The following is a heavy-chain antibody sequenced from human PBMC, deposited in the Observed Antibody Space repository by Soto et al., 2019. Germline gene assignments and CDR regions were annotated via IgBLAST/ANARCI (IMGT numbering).Heavy chain of an antibody. D-gene: IGHD3-22*01. CDR2: IIPIFGTA. CDR1: GGTFSSYA. Sequence: SVKVSCKASGGTFSSYAISWVRQAPGQGLEWMGGIIPIFGTANYAQKFQGRVTITADESTSTAYMELSSLRSEDTAVYYCASPSNYYDSSGYYYEAFDYWGQGTPVTVSS. V-gene: IGHV1-69*13. J-gene: IGHJ4*02. CDR3: ASPSNYYDSSGYYYEAFDY.